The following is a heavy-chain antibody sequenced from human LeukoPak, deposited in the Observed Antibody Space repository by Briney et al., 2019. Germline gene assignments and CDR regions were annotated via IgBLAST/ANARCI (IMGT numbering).Heavy chain of an antibody. V-gene: IGHV3-21*01. CDR2: ISSSSSYI. CDR1: GFTFSGYS. Sequence: GGSLRLSCAASGFTFSGYSMSWVRQAPGKGLEWVSSISSSSSYIYYADSVKGRFAISRDNAKNSLYLQINSLRAEDTAVYYCARLPLYGDYGRSYWGQGTLVTVSS. J-gene: IGHJ4*02. CDR3: ARLPLYGDYGRSY. D-gene: IGHD4-17*01.